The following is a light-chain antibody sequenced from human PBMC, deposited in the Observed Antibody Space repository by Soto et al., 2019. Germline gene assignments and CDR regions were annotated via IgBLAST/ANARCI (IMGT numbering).Light chain of an antibody. CDR3: CLYVGATTYV. Sequence: QSVLTQPASVSGSPGQSITISCTGSSSDIGSYNLVSWYQQHPGKGPKVIIFEGSKRPSGVSTRFSGSRSGNTASLSISGLQAEDEADYYCCLYVGATTYVFGTGTKLTVL. V-gene: IGLV2-23*01. J-gene: IGLJ1*01. CDR2: EGS. CDR1: SSDIGSYNL.